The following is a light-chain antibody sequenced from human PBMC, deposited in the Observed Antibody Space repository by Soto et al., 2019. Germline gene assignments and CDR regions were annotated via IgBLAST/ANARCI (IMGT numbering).Light chain of an antibody. CDR3: QQYGSSPYT. CDR2: GAS. J-gene: IGKJ2*01. V-gene: IGKV3-20*01. CDR1: QSVSSTY. Sequence: EIVLTQSPGTLSLSPGERATLSCRASQSVSSTYFAWYQQKPGQAPRLLIYGASNSATGIPDRFSGGGSGTDFTRSISRLELEDFAVYYCQQYGSSPYTFGQGTKLEIK.